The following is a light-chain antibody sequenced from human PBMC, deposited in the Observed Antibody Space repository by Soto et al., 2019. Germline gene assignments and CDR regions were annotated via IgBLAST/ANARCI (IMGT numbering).Light chain of an antibody. Sequence: QSALTQPASVSGSPGQSITISCTGISSGGYNFVSWYQQHPGKAPKVIIYEGIKRPSGVSNRFSGSNSGSTASLTISGLQAEDEADYYCCSYVGATTYVFGTGTKLTVL. J-gene: IGLJ1*01. CDR3: CSYVGATTYV. V-gene: IGLV2-23*01. CDR2: EGI. CDR1: SSGGYNF.